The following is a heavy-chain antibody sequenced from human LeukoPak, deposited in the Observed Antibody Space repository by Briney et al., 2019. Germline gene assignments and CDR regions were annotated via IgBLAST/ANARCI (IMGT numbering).Heavy chain of an antibody. Sequence: GGSLRLSCAASGFTFSSYAMSWVRQAPGKGLEWVSGISGSGGSTYSADSVKGRFTISRDNSKNTLYLQMSSLRAEDTAVYYCATHSSGWVRYAFDIWGQGTMVTVSS. D-gene: IGHD6-19*01. CDR2: ISGSGGST. J-gene: IGHJ3*02. CDR3: ATHSSGWVRYAFDI. CDR1: GFTFSSYA. V-gene: IGHV3-23*01.